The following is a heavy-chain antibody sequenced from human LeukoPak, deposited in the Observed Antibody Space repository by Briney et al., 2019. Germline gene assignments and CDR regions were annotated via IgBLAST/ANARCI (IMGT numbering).Heavy chain of an antibody. CDR2: MNPNSGNT. CDR1: GYTFTSYD. CDR3: ARGGYCSGGSCRALKNWFDP. Sequence: GASVKVSCEASGYTFTSYDINWVRQATGQGLEWMGWMNPNSGNTGYAQKFQGRVTMTRNTSISTAYMELSSLRSEDTAVYYCARGGYCSGGSCRALKNWFDPWGQGTLVTVSS. V-gene: IGHV1-8*01. J-gene: IGHJ5*02. D-gene: IGHD2-15*01.